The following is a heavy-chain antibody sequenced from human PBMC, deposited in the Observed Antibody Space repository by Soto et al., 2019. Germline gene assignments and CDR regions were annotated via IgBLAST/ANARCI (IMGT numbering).Heavy chain of an antibody. V-gene: IGHV3-66*01. CDR3: ARDDVLCDGGRCYGVPLDV. J-gene: IGHJ6*04. CDR2: IQSGGPT. Sequence: EVHLVESGGGLVQPGGSLRLSCAASGFTVSSKYMSWVRQAPGKGREWVSLIQSGGPTYYADSVKGRFTISRDTSENTLHLQMDSLRAEDTAVYYCARDDVLCDGGRCYGVPLDVWGKGTKVTVSS. D-gene: IGHD2-15*01. CDR1: GFTVSSKY.